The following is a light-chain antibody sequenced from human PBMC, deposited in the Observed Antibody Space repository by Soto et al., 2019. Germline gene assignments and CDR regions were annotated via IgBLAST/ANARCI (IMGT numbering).Light chain of an antibody. CDR3: QSYDKSQSGSV. Sequence: QSVLTQPPTVSGAPGQTVTITCTGSSSNLGARYDVHWYQQVPGKAPKLLIFGSSDRASGVPDRFSGSKSGTSASLAITGLQADDEATYFCQSYDKSQSGSVFGGGTKLTVL. J-gene: IGLJ3*02. CDR1: SSNLGARYD. V-gene: IGLV1-40*01. CDR2: GSS.